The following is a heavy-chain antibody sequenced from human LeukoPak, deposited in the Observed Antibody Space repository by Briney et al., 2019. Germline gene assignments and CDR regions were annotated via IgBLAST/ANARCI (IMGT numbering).Heavy chain of an antibody. CDR3: ARRPTYSSSWSGDY. J-gene: IGHJ4*02. D-gene: IGHD6-13*01. Sequence: GESLKISCKGSGYSFTNYWIAWVRQMPGKGLEWMGIIYPGDSDTRYSPSFQGQVTISADKSISTAYLQWNSLKALDTAMFYCARRPTYSSSWSGDYWGQGTLVTVSS. CDR1: GYSFTNYW. CDR2: IYPGDSDT. V-gene: IGHV5-51*01.